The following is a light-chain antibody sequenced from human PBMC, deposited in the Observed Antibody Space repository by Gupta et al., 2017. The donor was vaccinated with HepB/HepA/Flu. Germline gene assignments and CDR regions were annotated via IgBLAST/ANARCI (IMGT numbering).Light chain of an antibody. CDR3: QQRYNWPLT. CDR2: GAS. V-gene: IGKV3-11*01. Sequence: EIVLTQSPGTLSLSPGERATLSCRASQSISSFLAWYQQTPGQAPRLLIYGASNRATGIPARFSGSGSGTDFTLTISNLEPEDFAVYYCQQRYNWPLTFGRGTKVEIK. CDR1: QSISSF. J-gene: IGKJ4*01.